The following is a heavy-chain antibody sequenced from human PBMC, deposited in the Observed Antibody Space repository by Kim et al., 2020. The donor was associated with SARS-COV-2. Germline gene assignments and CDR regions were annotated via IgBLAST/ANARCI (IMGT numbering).Heavy chain of an antibody. J-gene: IGHJ4*01. D-gene: IGHD1-7*01. CDR1: GFTFTNAW. V-gene: IGHV3-15*01. CDR3: TASMSGNTQPFEY. CDR2: IKSKTDGGTT. Sequence: GGSLRLSCAVSGFTFTNAWMTWVRQAPGKGLEWVGRIKSKTDGGTTEHAAPVKGRFTISRDDSRNTLYLQMNSLKTEDTALYYCTASMSGNTQPFEYWGHGTPVTVSP.